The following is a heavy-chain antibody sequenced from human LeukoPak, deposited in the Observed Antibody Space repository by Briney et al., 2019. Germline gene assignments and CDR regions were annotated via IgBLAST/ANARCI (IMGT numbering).Heavy chain of an antibody. V-gene: IGHV4-34*01. CDR1: GGSFSGYY. D-gene: IGHD3-10*01. Sequence: PETLSLTCAVYGGSFSGYYWSWIRQPPGKGLEWIGEINHSGSTNYNPSLKSRVTISVDTSKNQFSLKLSSVTAADTAVYYCARGGFSYGSGSYYKNFDYWGQGTLVTVSS. CDR2: INHSGST. J-gene: IGHJ4*02. CDR3: ARGGFSYGSGSYYKNFDY.